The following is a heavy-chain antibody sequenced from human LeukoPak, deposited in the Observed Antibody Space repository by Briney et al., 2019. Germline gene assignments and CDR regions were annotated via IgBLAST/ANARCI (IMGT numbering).Heavy chain of an antibody. Sequence: ASVKVSCKASGYTFTSYGITWVRQASGQGTEWMGWISGHNGNTNYAQKLQGRVTMTTDTSTSTAYMELRSLRSDDTAVYYCAVNDYNKNFDYWGQGTLVTLS. J-gene: IGHJ4*02. CDR1: GYTFTSYG. D-gene: IGHD4-11*01. V-gene: IGHV1-18*01. CDR3: AVNDYNKNFDY. CDR2: ISGHNGNT.